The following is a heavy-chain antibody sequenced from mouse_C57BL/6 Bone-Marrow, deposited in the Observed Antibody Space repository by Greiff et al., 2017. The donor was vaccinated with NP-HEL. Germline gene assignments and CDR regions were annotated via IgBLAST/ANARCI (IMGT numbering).Heavy chain of an antibody. CDR1: GYSITSGYY. D-gene: IGHD2-3*01. Sequence: EVKLQESGPGLVKPSQSLSLTCSVTGYSITSGYYWNWIRQFPGNKLEWMGYISYDGSNNYNPSLKNRISITRDTSKNQFFLKLNSVTTEDTATYYCARGRLLPWFAYWGQGTLVTVSA. CDR2: ISYDGSN. J-gene: IGHJ3*01. V-gene: IGHV3-6*01. CDR3: ARGRLLPWFAY.